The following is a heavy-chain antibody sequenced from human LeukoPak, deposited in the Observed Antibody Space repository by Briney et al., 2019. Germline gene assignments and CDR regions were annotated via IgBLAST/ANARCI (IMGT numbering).Heavy chain of an antibody. V-gene: IGHV4-59*08. D-gene: IGHD5-24*01. CDR3: ARHATGWLQPNFDS. CDR2: IYYGGGT. J-gene: IGHJ4*02. Sequence: SETLSLTCTVSGGSISSYCWSWIRQPPGKGLEWIGYIYYGGGTTYNPSLKSRVTIPVDTSKTHFSRKLSAVTAADTALYYGARHATGWLQPNFDSWGQETLVTVSS. CDR1: GGSISSYC.